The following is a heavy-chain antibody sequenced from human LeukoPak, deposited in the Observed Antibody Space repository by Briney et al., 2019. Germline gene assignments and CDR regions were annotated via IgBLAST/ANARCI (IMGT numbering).Heavy chain of an antibody. V-gene: IGHV3-23*01. CDR1: GFTFSSYA. J-gene: IGHJ4*02. D-gene: IGHD3-10*01. Sequence: QPGGSLRLSGAASGFTFSSYAMSWVRQAPGKGLEWVSAISGSGGSTYYADSVKGRFTISRDNSKNTLYLQMNSLRAEDTAVYYCAKAVRGVMRSYFDYWGQGTLVTVSS. CDR2: ISGSGGST. CDR3: AKAVRGVMRSYFDY.